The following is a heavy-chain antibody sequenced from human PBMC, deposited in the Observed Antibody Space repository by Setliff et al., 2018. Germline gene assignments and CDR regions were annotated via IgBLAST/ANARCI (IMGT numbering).Heavy chain of an antibody. J-gene: IGHJ6*03. V-gene: IGHV4-38-2*02. CDR1: GYSISSGFS. CDR3: ARDNRARHYMDV. D-gene: IGHD3-10*01. CDR2: ILFSGDT. Sequence: SETVSLTCAVSGYSISSGFSWVWIRQSPGKGLEWIGRILFSGDTYYNPSLNSRVTISADASKNQFSLNLSSVTAADTAVYYCARDNRARHYMDVWGKGTTVTVSS.